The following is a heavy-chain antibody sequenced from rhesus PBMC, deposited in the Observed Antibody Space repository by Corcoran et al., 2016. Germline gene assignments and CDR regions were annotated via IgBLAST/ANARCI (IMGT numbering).Heavy chain of an antibody. Sequence: QVQLQESGPGLVKPSETLSLTCAVSCASIISYWWSWFRQPPGKGLEWIGEINGNSGRTYYKPSLKSRVTISKDASKNQFSLKLSSVTAADTAVYYCASRIAYGNNDYWGQGVLVTVSS. V-gene: IGHV4-80*01. CDR3: ASRIAYGNNDY. D-gene: IGHD4-35*01. CDR2: INGNSGRT. CDR1: CASIISYW. J-gene: IGHJ4*01.